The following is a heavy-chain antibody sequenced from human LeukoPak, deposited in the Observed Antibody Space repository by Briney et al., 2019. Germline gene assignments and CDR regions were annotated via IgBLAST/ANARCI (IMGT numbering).Heavy chain of an antibody. CDR2: ISYDGSNK. CDR3: ARDRGYCSSTSCYYFDY. Sequence: GGSLRLSCAASGFTFSSYAMHWVRQAPGKGLEWVAVISYDGSNKYYADSVKGRFTISRDNSKNTLYLQMNSLRAEDTAVYYCARDRGYCSSTSCYYFDYWGQGTLVTVSS. D-gene: IGHD2-2*01. CDR1: GFTFSSYA. J-gene: IGHJ4*02. V-gene: IGHV3-30-3*01.